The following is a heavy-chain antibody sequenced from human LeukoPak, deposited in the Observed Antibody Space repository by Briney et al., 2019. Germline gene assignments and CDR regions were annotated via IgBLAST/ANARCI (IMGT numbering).Heavy chain of an antibody. Sequence: SETLSLTCSVSGYSISSGYYWGWIRQPPGKGLEWIESIYYSGNTYYNPSLKSRVTISVDTSKNQFSLKLSSVTAADTAVYYCARHKIIKQWRVGYWFDPWGQGTLVTVSS. D-gene: IGHD2-15*01. V-gene: IGHV4-38-2*02. CDR1: GYSISSGYY. CDR3: ARHKIIKQWRVGYWFDP. J-gene: IGHJ5*02. CDR2: IYYSGNT.